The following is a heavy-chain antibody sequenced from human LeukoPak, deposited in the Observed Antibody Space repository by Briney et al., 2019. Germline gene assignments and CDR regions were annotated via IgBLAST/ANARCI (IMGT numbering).Heavy chain of an antibody. J-gene: IGHJ4*02. Sequence: GGSLRLSCAASGFTFDDYAMHWVRQAPGKGLEWVSGISWNSGSIGYADSVKGRFTISRDNAENSLYLQMNSLRVEDTAVYYCARVFLGATPDYWGQGTLVSVSS. V-gene: IGHV3-9*01. D-gene: IGHD1-26*01. CDR1: GFTFDDYA. CDR3: ARVFLGATPDY. CDR2: ISWNSGSI.